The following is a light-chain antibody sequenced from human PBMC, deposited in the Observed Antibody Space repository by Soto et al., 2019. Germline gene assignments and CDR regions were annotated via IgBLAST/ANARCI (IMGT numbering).Light chain of an antibody. V-gene: IGKV3-20*01. CDR3: QQYGSSWR. CDR2: GAS. J-gene: IGKJ1*01. Sequence: EIVLTQSPGTLSLSPGERATLSCRASQSVSSSYLAWYHQKPGQAPRLLIYGASSRATGIPARFSGSGSGTDFTLTISRREPEDFAVYYCQQYGSSWRFGQGTKVEIK. CDR1: QSVSSSY.